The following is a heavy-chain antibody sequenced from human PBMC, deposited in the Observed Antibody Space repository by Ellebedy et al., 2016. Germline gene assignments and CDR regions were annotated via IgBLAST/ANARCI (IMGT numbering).Heavy chain of an antibody. D-gene: IGHD2/OR15-2a*01. J-gene: IGHJ4*02. V-gene: IGHV3-33*01. CDR3: ARRGNGIYYFDY. Sequence: GESLKISCAASGFTFSSYGMHWVRQAPGKGLEWVAVIWYDGSNKYYADSVKGRFTISRDNSKNQLYLQMNSLRAEDTAVYYCARRGNGIYYFDYWGQGTLVTVSS. CDR1: GFTFSSYG. CDR2: IWYDGSNK.